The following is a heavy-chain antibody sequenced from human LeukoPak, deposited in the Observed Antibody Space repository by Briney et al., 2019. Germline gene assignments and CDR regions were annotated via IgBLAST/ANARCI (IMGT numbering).Heavy chain of an antibody. D-gene: IGHD4-11*01. J-gene: IGHJ6*03. CDR3: ARGLRSTTVTPGPYYYYMDV. V-gene: IGHV1-2*02. Sequence: ASVKVSCKASGYTFTGYYMHWVRQAPGQGLEWMGWINPNSGGTNYAQKFQGRVTMTRDTSISTAYMELSRLRSDDTAVYYCARGLRSTTVTPGPYYYYMDVWGKGTTVTVSS. CDR1: GYTFTGYY. CDR2: INPNSGGT.